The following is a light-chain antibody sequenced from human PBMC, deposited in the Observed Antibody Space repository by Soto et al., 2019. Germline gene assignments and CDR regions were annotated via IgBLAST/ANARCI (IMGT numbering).Light chain of an antibody. CDR3: QHYNNWPPWT. J-gene: IGKJ1*01. Sequence: EIVMTQSPATLSVSPGERATLSCRASQSVSSLAWYQQKPGQAPRLLIYGASTRATGIPARFSGSGSGTEFTLTISSLQSEDFAVYYCQHYNNWPPWTFGQGTKVEIK. V-gene: IGKV3-15*01. CDR2: GAS. CDR1: QSVSS.